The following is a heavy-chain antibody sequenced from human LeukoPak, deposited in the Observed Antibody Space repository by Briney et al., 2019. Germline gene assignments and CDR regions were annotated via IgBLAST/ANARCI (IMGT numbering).Heavy chain of an antibody. CDR3: ARNFYCGGDCAISYFDY. Sequence: HPGGSLRLSCAASGLTFSSSAMSWVRQVPGKGLEWVSYISSSSNKVYYADSVKGRFTISRDNAKNSLFLQMNSLRADDTAVYYCARNFYCGGDCAISYFDYWGQGTLVTVSS. D-gene: IGHD2-21*02. CDR1: GLTFSSSA. J-gene: IGHJ4*02. CDR2: ISSSSNKV. V-gene: IGHV3-48*01.